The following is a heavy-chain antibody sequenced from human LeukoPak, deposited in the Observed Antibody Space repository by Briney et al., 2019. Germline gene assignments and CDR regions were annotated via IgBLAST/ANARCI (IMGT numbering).Heavy chain of an antibody. J-gene: IGHJ4*02. CDR3: AKYSGDYFGDY. D-gene: IGHD1-26*01. Sequence: GGSLRLSCAASGFTFSTYNMNWVRQAPGKGLEWVSSITGSSSYTFYADSVKGRFTISRDNSKNTLYLQMNSLRVEDTAIYYCAKYSGDYFGDYWGQGNLVTVSS. CDR1: GFTFSTYN. CDR2: ITGSSSYT. V-gene: IGHV3-21*04.